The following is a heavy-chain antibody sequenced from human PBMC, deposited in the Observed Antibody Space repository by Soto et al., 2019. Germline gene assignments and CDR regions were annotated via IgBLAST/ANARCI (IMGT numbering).Heavy chain of an antibody. Sequence: GESLKISCKGSGYSFTSYWIGWVRQMPGKGLEWMGIIYPGDSDTSYSPSFQGQVTISADKPISTAYLQWSSLKASDNAMYFCASRLRIAAAGTYYYYGMDVWGQGTTVTVSS. D-gene: IGHD6-13*01. J-gene: IGHJ6*02. CDR2: IYPGDSDT. CDR3: ASRLRIAAAGTYYYYGMDV. V-gene: IGHV5-51*04. CDR1: GYSFTSYW.